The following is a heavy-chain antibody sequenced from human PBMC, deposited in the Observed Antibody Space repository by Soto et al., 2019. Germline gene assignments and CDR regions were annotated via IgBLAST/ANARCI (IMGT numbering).Heavy chain of an antibody. Sequence: LSLTCTVSGGSISSGGYYWSWIRQHPGKGLEWIGYIYYSGSTYYNPSLKSRVTISVDTSKNQFSLKLSSVTAADTAVYYCARVSRGIYNWFDPWGQGTLVTVSS. CDR1: GGSISSGGYY. J-gene: IGHJ5*02. CDR2: IYYSGST. V-gene: IGHV4-31*03. CDR3: ARVSRGIYNWFDP. D-gene: IGHD3-16*01.